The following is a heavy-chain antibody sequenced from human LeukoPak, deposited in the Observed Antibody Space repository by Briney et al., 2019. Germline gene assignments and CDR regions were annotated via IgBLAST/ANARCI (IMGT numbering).Heavy chain of an antibody. CDR3: ARVFGGSYGWYYFDY. CDR2: IKQDGSEK. D-gene: IGHD1-26*01. Sequence: GGSLRLSCAASGLTFRGNWMSGFRKVPGKGLEGGANIKQDGSEKYYVDSVKGRLTISRDNAKNSLYLQMNSLRAEDTAVYYCARVFGGSYGWYYFDYWGQGTLVTVSS. J-gene: IGHJ4*02. V-gene: IGHV3-7*01. CDR1: GLTFRGNW.